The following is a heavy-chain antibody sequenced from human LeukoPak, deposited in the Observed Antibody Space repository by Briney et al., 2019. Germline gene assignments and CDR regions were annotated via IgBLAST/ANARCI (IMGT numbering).Heavy chain of an antibody. V-gene: IGHV3-48*01. Sequence: QPGGSLRLSCAASGFIFSSYSMKWVRQATGKGLEWISFISSSSSTIYYANSVKGRFTISRDNAKNSLYLQMNSLRAEDTAMYYCARHSNHRGYDFWSAYSGDCWGQGTLVTVSS. J-gene: IGHJ4*02. CDR3: ARHSNHRGYDFWSAYSGDC. CDR2: ISSSSSTI. D-gene: IGHD3-3*01. CDR1: GFIFSSYS.